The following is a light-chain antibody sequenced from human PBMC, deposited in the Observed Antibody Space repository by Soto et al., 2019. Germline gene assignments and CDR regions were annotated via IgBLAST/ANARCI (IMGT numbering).Light chain of an antibody. V-gene: IGLV3-21*02. CDR3: QVWDSSSDHFV. CDR1: NIGSKR. CDR2: DDN. J-gene: IGLJ1*01. Sequence: SYELTQPPSVSVAPGQTARIPCGGNNIGSKRVHWYQQKPGQAPVLVVYDDNDRPSGIPERFSGSNSGNTATLTISRVDAGDEADYYCQVWDSSSDHFVFGTGTKLTVL.